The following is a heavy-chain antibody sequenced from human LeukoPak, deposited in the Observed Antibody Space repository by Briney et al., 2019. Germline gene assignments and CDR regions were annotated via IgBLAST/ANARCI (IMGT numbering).Heavy chain of an antibody. V-gene: IGHV4-34*01. CDR3: ARASGWDFWSGYAPYGMDV. Sequence: SETLSLTCAVYGGSFSGYYWSWIRQPPGKGLEWIGEINHSGSTNYNPSLKSRVTISVDTSKNQFSLKLSSVTAADTAVYYCARASGWDFWSGYAPYGMDVWGQGTTVTVSS. J-gene: IGHJ6*02. CDR2: INHSGST. CDR1: GGSFSGYY. D-gene: IGHD3-3*01.